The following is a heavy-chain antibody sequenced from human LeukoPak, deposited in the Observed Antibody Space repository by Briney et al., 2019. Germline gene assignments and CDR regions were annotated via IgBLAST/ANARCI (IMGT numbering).Heavy chain of an antibody. CDR1: GESFSGYY. D-gene: IGHD1-26*01. CDR2: VDRGGTT. J-gene: IGHJ4*02. CDR3: ARAPVGGTLDY. Sequence: PSETLSLTCAVYGESFSGYYWTWIRQPPGQGLEWIGEVDRGGTTNYNPSLKSRVIISVDTSKSQFSLKLRSLTAADTAVYYCARAPVGGTLDYWGQGILVTVSS. V-gene: IGHV4-34*01.